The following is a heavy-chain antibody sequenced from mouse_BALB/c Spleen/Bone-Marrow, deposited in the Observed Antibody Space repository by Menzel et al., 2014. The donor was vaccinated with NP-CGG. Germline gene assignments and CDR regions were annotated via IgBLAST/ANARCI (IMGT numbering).Heavy chain of an antibody. CDR3: NAWNYYGGIGY. Sequence: VQLQQSGAELVRSGASVKLSCTASGFTIKDYYMHWVKQRPEQGLEWIGCIDPGNGGTEYTQKFQGKATMTADTSSNTAYLQLSSLTSEDTAVYYCNAWNYYGGIGYWGQGTSVTVSS. CDR2: IDPGNGGT. CDR1: GFTIKDYY. J-gene: IGHJ4*01. V-gene: IGHV14-4*02. D-gene: IGHD1-2*01.